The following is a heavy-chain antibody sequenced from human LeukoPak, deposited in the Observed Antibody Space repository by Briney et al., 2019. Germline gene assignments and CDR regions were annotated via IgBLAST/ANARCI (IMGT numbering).Heavy chain of an antibody. V-gene: IGHV5-51*01. Sequence: GESLKISCKGSGYSFTSYWIGWVRQMPGKSLERMGIIYPGESDTRNSPSFQGQVTISSDKSISTAYLQWSSLKASDTAMYYCARHGDSSGYYYFNYYYMDVWGKGTTVTVSS. J-gene: IGHJ6*03. CDR1: GYSFTSYW. D-gene: IGHD3-22*01. CDR3: ARHGDSSGYYYFNYYYMDV. CDR2: IYPGESDT.